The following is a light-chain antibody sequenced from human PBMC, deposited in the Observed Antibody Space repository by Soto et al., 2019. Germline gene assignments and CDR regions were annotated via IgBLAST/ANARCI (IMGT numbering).Light chain of an antibody. CDR3: QQYGSPGT. Sequence: EIVMTQSPATRSLSAGERATLSCRASQSVGYSLAWYQQKPGQAPRLLIYGASNRATGIPDRFSGSGSGTDFTLTISRMEPEDFAVYYCQQYGSPGTFGQGTKVDIK. V-gene: IGKV3-20*01. J-gene: IGKJ1*01. CDR1: QSVGYS. CDR2: GAS.